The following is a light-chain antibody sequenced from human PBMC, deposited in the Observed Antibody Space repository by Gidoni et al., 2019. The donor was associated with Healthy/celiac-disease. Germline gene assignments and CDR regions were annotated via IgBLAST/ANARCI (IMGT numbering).Light chain of an antibody. J-gene: IGKJ4*01. CDR1: QSISSY. CDR2: AAS. V-gene: IGKV1-39*01. Sequence: DIQMTQSPSSLSASVGDRVTITCRASQSISSYLNWFQQKPGKAPKLLIYAASSLQSGVPSRFSGSGYGTDFTLTISSLQPEDFANYYCQQSYSTPTFGGGTKVEIK. CDR3: QQSYSTPT.